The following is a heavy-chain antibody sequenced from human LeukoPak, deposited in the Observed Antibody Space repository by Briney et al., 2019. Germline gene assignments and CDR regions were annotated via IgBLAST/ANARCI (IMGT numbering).Heavy chain of an antibody. D-gene: IGHD1-26*01. J-gene: IGHJ4*02. CDR1: GFTFSSYS. V-gene: IGHV3-21*01. Sequence: PGGSLRLSCAASGFTFSSYSMNWVRQAPGKGLEWVSSISGSSSYTYYADSVKGRFTISRDNAKNSLYLQMNSLRAEDTAVYYCARDGVSGPIPKPFDYWGQGTLVTVSS. CDR3: ARDGVSGPIPKPFDY. CDR2: ISGSSSYT.